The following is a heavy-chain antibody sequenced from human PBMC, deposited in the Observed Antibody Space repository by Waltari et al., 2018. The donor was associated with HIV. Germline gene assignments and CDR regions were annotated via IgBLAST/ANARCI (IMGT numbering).Heavy chain of an antibody. CDR2: INPNSGGT. J-gene: IGHJ4*02. V-gene: IGHV1-2*02. CDR1: GNTFTGYY. D-gene: IGHD6-19*01. CDR3: ARDQGGIAVAGTPGDY. Sequence: QVPLVQSGAEVKKPGASVKVSCTASGNTFTGYYMHWVGTDPGQGLEWMGWINPNSGGTNYAQKFQGRVTMTRDTSISTAYMELSRLRSDDTAVYYCARDQGGIAVAGTPGDYWGQGTLVTVSS.